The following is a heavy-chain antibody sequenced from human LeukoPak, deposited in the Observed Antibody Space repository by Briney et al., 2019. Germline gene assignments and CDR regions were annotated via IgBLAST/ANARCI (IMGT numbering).Heavy chain of an antibody. V-gene: IGHV4-4*02. J-gene: IGHJ3*02. Sequence: SGTLSLTCAVSGGSISSSNWWSWVRQPPGKGLEWIGEIYHSGSTNYNPSLKSRVTISVDKSKNQFSLKLSSVTAADTAVYYCARVVFLRRAHVIAFDIWGQGTMVTVSS. CDR1: GGSISSSNW. D-gene: IGHD2/OR15-2a*01. CDR3: ARVVFLRRAHVIAFDI. CDR2: IYHSGST.